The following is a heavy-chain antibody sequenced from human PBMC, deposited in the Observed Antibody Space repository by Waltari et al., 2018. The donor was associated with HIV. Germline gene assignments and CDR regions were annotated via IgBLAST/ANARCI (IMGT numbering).Heavy chain of an antibody. CDR1: GCTVINYA. J-gene: IGHJ4*02. V-gene: IGHV1-3*01. CDR2: VDGGHGNT. D-gene: IGHD2-21*01. Sequence: QVQLVQSGAEVKKPGASVKVSCKASGCTVINYAIHWVRQAPGQGLEWMGWVDGGHGNTKYSQKFQDRVTITRDTSASTAYMELSSLTSEDTAVYFCARGPSEKSIYWGQGTLVTVSS. CDR3: ARGPSEKSIY.